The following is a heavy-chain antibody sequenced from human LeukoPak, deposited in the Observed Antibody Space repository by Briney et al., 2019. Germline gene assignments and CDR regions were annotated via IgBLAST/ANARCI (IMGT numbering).Heavy chain of an antibody. V-gene: IGHV3-30*04. D-gene: IGHD4-23*01. J-gene: IGHJ4*02. Sequence: HAGGSLRLSCAASGFTFSSYAMHWVRQAPGKGLEWVAVISYDGSNKYYADSVKGRFTISRDNSKNTLYLQINSLRTEDTAVYFCAKEGRWLDSWGQGTLVTVSS. CDR2: ISYDGSNK. CDR1: GFTFSSYA. CDR3: AKEGRWLDS.